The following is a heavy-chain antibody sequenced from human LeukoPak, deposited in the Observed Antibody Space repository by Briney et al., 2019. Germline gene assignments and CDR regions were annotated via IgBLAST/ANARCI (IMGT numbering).Heavy chain of an antibody. V-gene: IGHV3-13*01. D-gene: IGHD1-26*01. CDR1: GFTFSSYD. J-gene: IGHJ5*02. CDR3: ARDTVHVGATHWFDP. Sequence: GGSLRLSCAASGFTFSSYDMHWVRQATGKGLEWVSAIGTAGDTYYAGSVKGRFTISRENAKNSLYLQMNRLRAGDTAVYYCARDTVHVGATHWFDPWGQGTLVTVSS. CDR2: IGTAGDT.